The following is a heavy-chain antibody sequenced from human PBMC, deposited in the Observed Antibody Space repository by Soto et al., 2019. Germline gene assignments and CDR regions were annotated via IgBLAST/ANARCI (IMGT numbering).Heavy chain of an antibody. CDR1: GFTFSSYS. D-gene: IGHD3-3*01. Sequence: GGSLRLSCAASGFTFSSYSMNWVRQAPGKGLEWVSYISSSSSTIYYADSVKGRFTISRDNAKNSLYLQMNSLRDEDTAVYYCASQRITIFGVVTTNYDAFDIWGQGTMVTVSS. CDR3: ASQRITIFGVVTTNYDAFDI. J-gene: IGHJ3*02. V-gene: IGHV3-48*02. CDR2: ISSSSSTI.